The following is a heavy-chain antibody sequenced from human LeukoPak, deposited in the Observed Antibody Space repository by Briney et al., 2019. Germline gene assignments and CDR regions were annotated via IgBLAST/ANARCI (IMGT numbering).Heavy chain of an antibody. V-gene: IGHV1-46*01. Sequence: ASVKVSCKASGYTFTSYYMHWVRQAPGQGLEWMGIINPSGGSTSYAQKFQGRVTMTRDTSTSTVYMELSSLRSEDTAVYYCARGSAFVTTVTTPVYWGQGTLVTVSS. CDR2: INPSGGST. D-gene: IGHD4-17*01. CDR3: ARGSAFVTTVTTPVY. J-gene: IGHJ4*02. CDR1: GYTFTSYY.